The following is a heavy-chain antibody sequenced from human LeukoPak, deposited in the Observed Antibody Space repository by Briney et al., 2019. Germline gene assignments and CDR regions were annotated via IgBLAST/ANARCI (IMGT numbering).Heavy chain of an antibody. V-gene: IGHV3-7*02. J-gene: IGHJ4*02. CDR1: GFTFSSYW. CDR3: ARGGGGNRRPHYFDY. CDR2: IKQDGSEK. D-gene: IGHD1/OR15-1a*01. Sequence: GGSLRLSCAASGFTFSSYWMSWVRQAPGKGLEWVANIKQDGSEKYYVDSVKGRFTISRDNAKNSLYLQMNSLRAEDTAVYYCARGGGGNRRPHYFDYWGQGTLVTVSS.